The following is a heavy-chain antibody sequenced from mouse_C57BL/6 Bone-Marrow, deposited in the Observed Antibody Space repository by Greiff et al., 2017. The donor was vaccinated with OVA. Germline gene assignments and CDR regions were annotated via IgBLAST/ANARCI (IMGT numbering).Heavy chain of an antibody. CDR3: ASDEAFDY. CDR2: ISYDGSN. V-gene: IGHV3-6*01. Sequence: EVQLKESGPGLVKPSQSLSLTCSVTGYSITSGYYWNWIRQFPGNKLEWMGYISYDGSNNYNPSLKNRISITRDTSKNQFFLKLNSVTTEDTATYYCASDEAFDYWGQGTTLTVSS. CDR1: GYSITSGYY. J-gene: IGHJ2*01.